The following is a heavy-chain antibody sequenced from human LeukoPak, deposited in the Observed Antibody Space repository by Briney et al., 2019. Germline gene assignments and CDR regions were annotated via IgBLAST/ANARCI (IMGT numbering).Heavy chain of an antibody. J-gene: IGHJ4*02. CDR2: ISASGRTT. Sequence: GGSLRLSCLASGLTPSNYGMNWVRQAPGKGLEWLSYISASGRTTYYADSVKGRFSMSRDNANNSVFLEMNSLRVDDTALYYCARDLEEDWGQGTLVTVSS. V-gene: IGHV3-48*04. CDR3: ARDLEED. CDR1: GLTPSNYG.